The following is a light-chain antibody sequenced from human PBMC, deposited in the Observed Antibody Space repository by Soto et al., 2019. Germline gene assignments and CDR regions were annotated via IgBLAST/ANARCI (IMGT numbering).Light chain of an antibody. V-gene: IGLV2-23*02. CDR3: CSYASTITWV. CDR2: EVD. J-gene: IGLJ3*02. CDR1: SSDVWTYNL. Sequence: QSVLTQPASVSGSPGQSITISCTGTSSDVWTYNLVSWYQQHPGKAPKLLISEVDKRPSGVSNRFSGSKSGNRASLTISGLQAEDEADYYCCSYASTITWVFGGGTKVTVL.